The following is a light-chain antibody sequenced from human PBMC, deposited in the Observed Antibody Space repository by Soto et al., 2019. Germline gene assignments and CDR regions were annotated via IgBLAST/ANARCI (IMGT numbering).Light chain of an antibody. CDR1: QSVSSN. CDR2: DAS. V-gene: IGKV3-11*01. Sequence: EILMTQSPSTLAVSPGEGVTLSCRASQSVSSNLAWYQQKPGQAPRLLIYDASNRATGIPARLSGSGSGTDFTLTISSLEPEDFAVYYCQQRSNWLTFGQGTRLEIK. CDR3: QQRSNWLT. J-gene: IGKJ5*01.